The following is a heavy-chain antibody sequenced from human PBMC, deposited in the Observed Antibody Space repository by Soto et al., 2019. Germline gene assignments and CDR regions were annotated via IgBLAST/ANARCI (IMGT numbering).Heavy chain of an antibody. Sequence: QVQLQESGPGLVKPSQTLSLTCTVSGGSISSGGYYWSWIRQHPGKGLEWIGYIYYSGSTYYLPTLECGVTISGDTSRNQSALQLSCVTAADTAVYYCARVDTSMGATCVSYWGQGTLVTVSS. D-gene: IGHD1-26*01. V-gene: IGHV4-31*03. CDR2: IYYSGST. CDR1: GGSISSGGYY. CDR3: ARVDTSMGATCVSY. J-gene: IGHJ4*02.